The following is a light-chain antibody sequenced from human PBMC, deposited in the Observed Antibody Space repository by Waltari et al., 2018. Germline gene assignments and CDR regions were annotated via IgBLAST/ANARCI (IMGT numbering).Light chain of an antibody. V-gene: IGKV3-15*01. CDR1: QSVSSN. Sequence: EIVMTQSPVTLSVSPGERATLSCRASQSVSSNLAWYQQKPGQAPRLLIYGASTRATGIPARFSGGGSGTEFTLTISSMQSEDFAVYYCQQYNNWPPMYTFGQGTKLEIK. J-gene: IGKJ2*01. CDR2: GAS. CDR3: QQYNNWPPMYT.